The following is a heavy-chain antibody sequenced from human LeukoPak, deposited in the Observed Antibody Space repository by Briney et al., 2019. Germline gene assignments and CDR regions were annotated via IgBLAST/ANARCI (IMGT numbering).Heavy chain of an antibody. CDR3: ARDRLLWFGELY. V-gene: IGHV3-21*01. Sequence: GGSLRLSCAASGFTFSDYSMNWVRQAPGKGLEWISSISSGSSYIYYTDSVKGRFTISRDNAKNSLYLQMNSLRAEDTAVYYCARDRLLWFGELYWGQGTLVTVSS. CDR1: GFTFSDYS. J-gene: IGHJ4*02. CDR2: ISSGSSYI. D-gene: IGHD3-10*01.